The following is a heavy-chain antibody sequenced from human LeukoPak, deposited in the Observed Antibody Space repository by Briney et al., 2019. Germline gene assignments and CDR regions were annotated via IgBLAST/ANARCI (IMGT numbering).Heavy chain of an antibody. J-gene: IGHJ4*02. CDR3: AKDRYYYDSSGSHFDY. CDR1: GFTFSSYA. CDR2: ISGSGGST. D-gene: IGHD3-22*01. Sequence: GGSLRLSCAASGFTFSSYAMSWVRQAPGKGLEWVSAISGSGGSTYYADSVKGRFTISRDNSKNTLYLQMNSLRAEDTAVYYCAKDRYYYDSSGSHFDYWGQGTLVTVSS. V-gene: IGHV3-23*01.